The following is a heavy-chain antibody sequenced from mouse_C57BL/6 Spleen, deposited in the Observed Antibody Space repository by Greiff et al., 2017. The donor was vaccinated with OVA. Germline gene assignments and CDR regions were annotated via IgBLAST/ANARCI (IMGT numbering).Heavy chain of an antibody. Sequence: EVKLLESGPGLVKPSQSLSLTCSVTGYSITSGYYWNWIRQFPGNKLEWMGYISYDGSNNYNPSLKNRISITRDTSKNQFFLKLNSVTTEDTATYYCANFYDGYYKDFDYWGQGTTLTVSS. CDR3: ANFYDGYYKDFDY. CDR1: GYSITSGYY. D-gene: IGHD2-3*01. V-gene: IGHV3-6*01. CDR2: ISYDGSN. J-gene: IGHJ2*01.